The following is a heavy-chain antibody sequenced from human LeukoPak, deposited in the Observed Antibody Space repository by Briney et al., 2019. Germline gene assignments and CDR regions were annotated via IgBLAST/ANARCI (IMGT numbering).Heavy chain of an antibody. CDR1: GGSISSYY. Sequence: SETLSLTCTVSGGSISSYYWSWIRQPPGKGLEWIGYIYYSGSTNYNPSLKSRVTISVDTSKNQFSLKLSSVTAADTAVYYCASSPGGYGSGTHHFDYWGQGTLVTVSS. J-gene: IGHJ4*02. CDR3: ASSPGGYGSGTHHFDY. CDR2: IYYSGST. D-gene: IGHD3-10*01. V-gene: IGHV4-59*01.